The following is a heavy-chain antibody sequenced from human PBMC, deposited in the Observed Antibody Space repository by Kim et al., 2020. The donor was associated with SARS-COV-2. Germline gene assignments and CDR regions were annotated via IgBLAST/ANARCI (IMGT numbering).Heavy chain of an antibody. CDR3: ARDGSSGYPRRFGDNFDY. D-gene: IGHD3-22*01. J-gene: IGHJ4*02. CDR2: INTNTGNP. V-gene: IGHV7-4-1*02. Sequence: ASVKVSCKASGYTFTSYAMNWVRQAPGQGLEWMGWINTNTGNPTYAQGFTGRFVFSLDTSVSTAYLQISSLKAEDTAVYYCARDGSSGYPRRFGDNFDYWGQGTLVTVSS. CDR1: GYTFTSYA.